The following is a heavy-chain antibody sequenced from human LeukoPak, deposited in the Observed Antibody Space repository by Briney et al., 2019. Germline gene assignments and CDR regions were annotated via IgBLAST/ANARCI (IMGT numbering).Heavy chain of an antibody. CDR3: AKDPLGDFWSGTPQFDP. V-gene: IGHV3-30*02. Sequence: PGGSVRLSCAASGFTFSSYGMHWVRQAPGKGLEWVAFIRYDGSNKYYADSVKGRFTISRDNFKNTLYLQMNSLRAEDTAVYYCAKDPLGDFWSGTPQFDPWGQGTLVTVSS. D-gene: IGHD3-3*01. J-gene: IGHJ5*02. CDR1: GFTFSSYG. CDR2: IRYDGSNK.